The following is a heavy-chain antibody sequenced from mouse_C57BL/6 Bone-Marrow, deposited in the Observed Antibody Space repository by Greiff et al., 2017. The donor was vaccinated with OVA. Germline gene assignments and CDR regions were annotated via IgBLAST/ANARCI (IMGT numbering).Heavy chain of an antibody. CDR2: INHDGSST. J-gene: IGHJ4*01. D-gene: IGHD1-1*01. CDR1: GFTFSDYY. CDR3: AREHLLPNYDAMDY. V-gene: IGHV5-16*01. Sequence: EVQLMESEGGLVQPGSSMKLSCTASGFTFSDYYMAWVRQGPEKGLEWVANINHDGSSTYYPDSLKSRFIISRDNAKNILYLQMSSLKSEDTTTYYVAREHLLPNYDAMDYWGQGTSVTVSS.